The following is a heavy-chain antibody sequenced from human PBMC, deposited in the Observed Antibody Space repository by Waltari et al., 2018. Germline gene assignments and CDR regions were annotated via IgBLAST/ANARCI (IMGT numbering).Heavy chain of an antibody. CDR2: IYYSGST. Sequence: QLQLQESGPGLVKPSETLSLTCTVSGCSISSSSYYWVWPRQPPGKGLAWIGSIYYSGSTYYNPSLKSRVTISVDTSKNQFSLKLSSVTAADTAVYYCARLGSSTSGYWFDPWGQGTLVTVSS. CDR3: ARLGSSTSGYWFDP. CDR1: GCSISSSSYY. D-gene: IGHD2-2*01. V-gene: IGHV4-39*01. J-gene: IGHJ5*02.